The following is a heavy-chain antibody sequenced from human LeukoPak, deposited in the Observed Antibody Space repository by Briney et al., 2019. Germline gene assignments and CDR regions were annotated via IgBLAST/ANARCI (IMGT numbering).Heavy chain of an antibody. CDR3: AKNGYYYDSSGYYYNDY. J-gene: IGHJ4*02. Sequence: GRSLRLSCAASGFTFSSYGMHWVHQAPGKGLEWVAVISYDGSNKYYADSVKGRFTISRDNSKNTLYLQMNSLRAEDTAVYYCAKNGYYYDSSGYYYNDYWGQGTLVTVSS. CDR1: GFTFSSYG. D-gene: IGHD3-22*01. V-gene: IGHV3-30*18. CDR2: ISYDGSNK.